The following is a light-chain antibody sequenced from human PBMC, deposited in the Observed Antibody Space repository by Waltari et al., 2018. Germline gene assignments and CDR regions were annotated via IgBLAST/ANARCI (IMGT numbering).Light chain of an antibody. J-gene: IGLJ3*02. CDR3: ATWDDSLNGWV. CDR1: NSNIGSNT. CDR2: SDY. V-gene: IGLV1-44*01. Sequence: QAVLTQPPSASGAPGQMVSISCSGTNSNIGSNTVNWYQQLPGTAPKLLISSDYPRPSGVPDRFFGSRSGTSASLAISGLLSEDEADYYCATWDDSLNGWVFGGGTKLTVL.